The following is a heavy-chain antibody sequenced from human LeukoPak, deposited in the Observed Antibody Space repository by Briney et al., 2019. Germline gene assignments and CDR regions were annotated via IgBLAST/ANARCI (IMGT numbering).Heavy chain of an antibody. J-gene: IGHJ4*02. Sequence: GGSLRLSCAASRFTFGSYYMHWVRQAPGKGLVWVSRINMDGSSASYADSVKGRFTISRDNAKNTLYLQMNSLRADDTAVYYCARGPLDYWGQGTLVTVSS. CDR2: INMDGSSA. V-gene: IGHV3-74*01. CDR1: RFTFGSYY. CDR3: ARGPLDY.